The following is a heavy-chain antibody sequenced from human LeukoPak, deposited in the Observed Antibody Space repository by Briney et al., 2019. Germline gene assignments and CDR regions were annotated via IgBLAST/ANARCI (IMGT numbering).Heavy chain of an antibody. J-gene: IGHJ6*03. Sequence: SETLSLTCTVSGGSISSYYWSWIRQPAGKGLEWIGRIYTSGSTNYNPSLKRRVTMSVDTSKNQFSLKLSSVTAADTAVYYCTRGSIAYYYMDVWGKGTTVTISS. CDR1: GGSISSYY. CDR3: TRGSIAYYYMDV. CDR2: IYTSGST. D-gene: IGHD3-22*01. V-gene: IGHV4-4*07.